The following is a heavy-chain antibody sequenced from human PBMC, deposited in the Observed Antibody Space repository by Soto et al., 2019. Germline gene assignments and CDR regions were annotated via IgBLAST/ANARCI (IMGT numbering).Heavy chain of an antibody. J-gene: IGHJ6*02. D-gene: IGHD3-10*01. V-gene: IGHV4-34*01. CDR2: INHSGST. Sequence: KPSETLSLTCAVYGGSFSGYYWSWTRQPPGKGLEWIGEINHSGSTNYNPSLKSRVTISVDTSKNQFSLKLSSVTAADTAVYYCALWFGEVWGQGTTVTVSS. CDR3: ALWFGEV. CDR1: GGSFSGYY.